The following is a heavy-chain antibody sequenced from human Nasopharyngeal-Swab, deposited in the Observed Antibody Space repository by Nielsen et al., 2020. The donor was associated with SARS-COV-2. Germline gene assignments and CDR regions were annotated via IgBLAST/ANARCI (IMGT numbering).Heavy chain of an antibody. D-gene: IGHD3-22*01. Sequence: LSLTCAASGFTFSRYTMHWVRQAPGKGLEWVAVISYDGSNKYYADSVKGRFTISRDISRNTLYLQMNSLRAEDTAVFYCASTPLDSSGYYYAFHYWGRGTLVTVSS. V-gene: IGHV3-30-3*01. J-gene: IGHJ4*02. CDR3: ASTPLDSSGYYYAFHY. CDR2: ISYDGSNK. CDR1: GFTFSRYT.